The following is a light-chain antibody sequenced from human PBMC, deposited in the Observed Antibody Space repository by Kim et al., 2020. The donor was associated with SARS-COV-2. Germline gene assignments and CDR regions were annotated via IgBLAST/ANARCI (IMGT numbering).Light chain of an antibody. Sequence: GQSITISSTGTSSVSGDYNYGSWYQQHPGRVPKLMMYEVSQRPSGVPDRFSGSKSGNTASLTVSGLQAEDEAEYYCSSYAGSYNVLFGGGTQLTVL. J-gene: IGLJ2*01. CDR3: SSYAGSYNVL. V-gene: IGLV2-8*01. CDR1: SSVSGDYNY. CDR2: EVS.